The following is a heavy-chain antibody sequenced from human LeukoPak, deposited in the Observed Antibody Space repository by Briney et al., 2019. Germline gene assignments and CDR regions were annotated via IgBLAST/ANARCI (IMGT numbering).Heavy chain of an antibody. Sequence: WASVKVSCKASGYTFTSYYMHWVRQAPGQGLEWMGIINPSGGSTSYAQKFQGRFSMARDTSTSTVYMELSSLRSEDTAVYYCARRGDGYNLPNDYWGQGTLVTVSS. CDR2: INPSGGST. CDR3: ARRGDGYNLPNDY. V-gene: IGHV1-46*01. J-gene: IGHJ4*02. D-gene: IGHD5-24*01. CDR1: GYTFTSYY.